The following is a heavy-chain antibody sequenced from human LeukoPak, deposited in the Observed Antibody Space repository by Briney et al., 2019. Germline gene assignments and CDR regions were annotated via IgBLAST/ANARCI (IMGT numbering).Heavy chain of an antibody. Sequence: PGGSLRLSCEASGFTFSSYGIHWVRQAPGKGLEWVAFIRYDGSNKYYADSVKGRFTISRDNSKNTLYLQMNSLRAEDTAVYYCAKDATTVTTFYFDYWGQGTLVTVSS. CDR3: AKDATTVTTFYFDY. CDR1: GFTFSSYG. D-gene: IGHD4-17*01. J-gene: IGHJ4*02. CDR2: IRYDGSNK. V-gene: IGHV3-30*02.